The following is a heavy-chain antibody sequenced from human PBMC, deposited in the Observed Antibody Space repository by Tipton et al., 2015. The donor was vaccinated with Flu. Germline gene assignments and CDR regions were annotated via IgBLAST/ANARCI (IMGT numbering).Heavy chain of an antibody. CDR3: ARDRGSSGWSDY. CDR1: GGSISSSSYY. V-gene: IGHV4-39*06. J-gene: IGHJ4*02. D-gene: IGHD6-19*01. CDR2: IYYSGNT. Sequence: TLSLTCTVSGGSISSSSYYWGWIRQPPGKGLEWIGSIYYSGNTYYNPSLKSRVAISVDTSKNQFALKLSSVTAADTAVYYCARDRGSSGWSDYWGQGTLVTVSS.